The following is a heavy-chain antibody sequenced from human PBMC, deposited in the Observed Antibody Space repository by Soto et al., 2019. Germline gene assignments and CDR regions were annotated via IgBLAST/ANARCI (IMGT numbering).Heavy chain of an antibody. V-gene: IGHV3-48*02. J-gene: IGHJ4*02. Sequence: GGSLRLSCAASGFNFGDYSMNWVRQAPGKGLEWISYISKTSGTIHYADSVKGRFTISRDNAKNSLFLQMNSLRDEDTAVYYCAGGGAYNYFCFESWGQGTLVTVSS. CDR3: AGGGAYNYFCFES. CDR2: ISKTSGTI. CDR1: GFNFGDYS. D-gene: IGHD3-3*01.